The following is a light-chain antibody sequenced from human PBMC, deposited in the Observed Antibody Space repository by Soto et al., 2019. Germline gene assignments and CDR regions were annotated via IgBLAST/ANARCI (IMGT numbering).Light chain of an antibody. CDR2: AVS. CDR1: QRISSY. J-gene: IGKJ1*01. Sequence: DIQMTQSPSSLSASVGDRVTITCRASQRISSYLNWYQQKPGKAPKILIYAVSNLQSGVPSRFSGSGSGTDFTLPISRLQPEDFANYYCQQSYSAPRTFGQANQVEIK. V-gene: IGKV1-39*01. CDR3: QQSYSAPRT.